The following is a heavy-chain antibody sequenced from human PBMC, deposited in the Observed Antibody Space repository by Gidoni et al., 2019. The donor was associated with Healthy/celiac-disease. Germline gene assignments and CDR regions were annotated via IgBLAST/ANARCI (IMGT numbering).Heavy chain of an antibody. Sequence: SSYYWSWIRQPPGKGLEWIGYIYYSGSTNYNPSLKSRATISVDTSKNHSSLKLISVTGADTAVYYGARGETKYCSSGSCYPAFDIWGQGTMVTVSS. CDR3: ARGETKYCSSGSCYPAFDI. J-gene: IGHJ3*02. D-gene: IGHD2-15*01. V-gene: IGHV4-59*01. CDR1: SSYY. CDR2: IYYSGST.